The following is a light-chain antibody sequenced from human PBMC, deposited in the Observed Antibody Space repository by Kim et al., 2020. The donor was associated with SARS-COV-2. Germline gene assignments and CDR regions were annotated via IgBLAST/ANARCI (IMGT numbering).Light chain of an antibody. CDR2: AAS. V-gene: IGKV3-15*01. CDR1: ETVSTN. CDR3: HQYDNWPPYT. Sequence: VFPGKSATLTCRASETVSTNLAWYQGRPGQAPRLLIYAASIRATGIPARFSGRGSGTEFTLTINSLQSEDFTIYYCHQYDNWPPYTFGQGTKLEI. J-gene: IGKJ2*01.